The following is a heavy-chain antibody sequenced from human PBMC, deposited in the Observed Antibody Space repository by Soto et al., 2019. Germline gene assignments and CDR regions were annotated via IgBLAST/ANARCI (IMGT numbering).Heavy chain of an antibody. CDR2: INHSGST. Sequence: SETLSLTCAVYGGSFSGYYWSWIRQPPGKGLEWIGEINHSGSTNYNPSLKSRFTISSDTSKNQFSLNLSSVTAADTAVYYCARAPETPPIVRVVVPYLFDSWGQGTLVTVSS. CDR1: GGSFSGYY. CDR3: ARAPETPPIVRVVVPYLFDS. J-gene: IGHJ4*02. V-gene: IGHV4-34*01. D-gene: IGHD3-16*02.